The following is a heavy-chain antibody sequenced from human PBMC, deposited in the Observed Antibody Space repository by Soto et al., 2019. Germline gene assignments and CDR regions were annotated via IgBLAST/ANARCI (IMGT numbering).Heavy chain of an antibody. Sequence: PGGSLRLSCAASGFTFSSYAMSWVRQAPGKGLEWVSAISGSGGSTYYADSVKGRFTISRDNSKNTLYLQMNSLRAEDTAVYYCAKDPSGAQQLASLIKWGDALDIWGQGTMVTVSS. J-gene: IGHJ3*02. D-gene: IGHD6-13*01. V-gene: IGHV3-23*01. CDR3: AKDPSGAQQLASLIKWGDALDI. CDR2: ISGSGGST. CDR1: GFTFSSYA.